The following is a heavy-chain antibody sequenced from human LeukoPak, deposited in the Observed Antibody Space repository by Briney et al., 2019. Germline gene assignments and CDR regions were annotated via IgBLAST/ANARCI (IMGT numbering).Heavy chain of an antibody. CDR1: GASISSGGYS. Sequence: SETLSLTCVVSGASISSGGYSWSWIRQPPGKGLEWIGCIYHSGGTHYNPSLKSRVTMSVDMSKNQISLNLYSVTAADTAVYYCARDIWGSSTWGPGTLVTVSS. D-gene: IGHD3-16*01. CDR3: ARDIWGSST. J-gene: IGHJ5*02. V-gene: IGHV4-30-2*01. CDR2: IYHSGGT.